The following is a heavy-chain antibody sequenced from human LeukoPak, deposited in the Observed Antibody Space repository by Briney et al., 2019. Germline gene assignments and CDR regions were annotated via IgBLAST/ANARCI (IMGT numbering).Heavy chain of an antibody. CDR3: AKIPKGGYFDS. J-gene: IGHJ4*02. Sequence: PGGSLRLSCAASGFTFSSYVMSWVRQAPGKGLEWVSCISGRGESIHLADSAKGRFTISRDNSKNTLSLQMNSLRGEDTAVYYCAKIPKGGYFDSWGQGTLVTVSS. CDR1: GFTFSSYV. V-gene: IGHV3-23*01. D-gene: IGHD2-2*01. CDR2: ISGRGESI.